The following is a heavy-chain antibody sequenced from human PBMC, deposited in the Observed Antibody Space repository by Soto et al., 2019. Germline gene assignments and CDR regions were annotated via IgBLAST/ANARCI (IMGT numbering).Heavy chain of an antibody. CDR2: ITHTGST. D-gene: IGHD3-16*01. Sequence: SETLSLTCAVYGAYFIGYYWSWIRQTPGKGLEWIGEITHTGSTNYNPSRKSRVTIAVDTSKNKFSLRLTSVTPADTAVYYCAAIAPAVIDFVRPYDYHMAVWGQGTTVTVSS. CDR1: GAYFIGYY. CDR3: AAIAPAVIDFVRPYDYHMAV. V-gene: IGHV4-34*01. J-gene: IGHJ6*02.